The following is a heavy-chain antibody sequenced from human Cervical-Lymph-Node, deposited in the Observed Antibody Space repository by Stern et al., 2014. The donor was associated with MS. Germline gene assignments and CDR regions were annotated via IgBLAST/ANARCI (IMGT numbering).Heavy chain of an antibody. J-gene: IGHJ5*01. D-gene: IGHD6-13*01. CDR1: GGTFSSIE. CDR2: IIPVLGTT. Sequence: QVQLVQSGAEVKKPGSSMKVSCKASGGTFSSIEISWVRQAPGQGLEWLGGIIPVLGTTNYAPKVQGRVTIIAAETTNTVNMELSSWRSEAAAVYYCGRNQGGRADSWGQGTLVTVSS. CDR3: GRNQGGRADS. V-gene: IGHV1-69*01.